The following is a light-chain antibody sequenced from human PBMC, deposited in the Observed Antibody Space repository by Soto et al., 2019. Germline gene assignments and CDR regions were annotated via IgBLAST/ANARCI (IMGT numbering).Light chain of an antibody. V-gene: IGLV2-14*01. CDR2: EVS. J-gene: IGLJ3*02. Sequence: QSALTQPASVSGSPGQSITISCTGTSSDVGGYNYVSWYQQHPGKAPKLMIYEVSNRPSGVSNRFSGSKSGNTASLTIAGLQAEDEADYSCQSYDSSLSIWVFGGGTKVTVL. CDR3: QSYDSSLSIWV. CDR1: SSDVGGYNY.